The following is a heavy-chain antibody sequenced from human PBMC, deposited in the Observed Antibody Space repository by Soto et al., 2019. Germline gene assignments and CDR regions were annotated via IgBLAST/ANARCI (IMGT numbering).Heavy chain of an antibody. V-gene: IGHV4-34*01. CDR1: GGSFSGYY. CDR3: ARAVGSSSWYGRYGMDV. CDR2: INHSGST. D-gene: IGHD6-13*01. J-gene: IGHJ6*02. Sequence: SETLSLTCAVYGGSFSGYYWSWIRQPPGKGLEWIGEINHSGSTNYNPSLKSRVTISVDTSENQFSLKLSSVTAADTAVYYCARAVGSSSWYGRYGMDVWGQGTTVTVSS.